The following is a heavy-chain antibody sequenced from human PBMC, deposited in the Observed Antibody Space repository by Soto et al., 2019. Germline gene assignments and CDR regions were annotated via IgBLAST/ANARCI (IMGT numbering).Heavy chain of an antibody. CDR3: ARYCSSTSCQFDP. D-gene: IGHD2-2*01. J-gene: IGHJ5*02. CDR1: GYTLTGYY. V-gene: IGHV1-2*02. CDR2: INPNSGAS. Sequence: ASVKVSCKASGYTLTGYYIHWVRQALGQGLEWVGGINPNSGASNYAQKFQGRVTMTRDMSISTAYMELSSLRSDDTAVYYCARYCSSTSCQFDPWGQGTLVTVSS.